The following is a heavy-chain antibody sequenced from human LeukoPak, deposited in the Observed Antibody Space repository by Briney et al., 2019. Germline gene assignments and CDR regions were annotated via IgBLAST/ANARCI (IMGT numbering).Heavy chain of an antibody. D-gene: IGHD5-18*01. CDR2: INHSGST. J-gene: IGHJ4*02. CDR3: ARHLQLWANYFDY. Sequence: SETLSLTCAVYGGSFSGYYWSWIRQPPGKGLEWIGEINHSGSTNYNPSLKSRVTISVDTSKNQFSLKLSSVTAADTAVYYCARHLQLWANYFDYWGQGTLVTVSS. V-gene: IGHV4-34*01. CDR1: GGSFSGYY.